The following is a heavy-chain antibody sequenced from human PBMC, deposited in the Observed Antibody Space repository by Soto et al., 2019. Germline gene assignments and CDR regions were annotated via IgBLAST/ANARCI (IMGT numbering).Heavy chain of an antibody. J-gene: IGHJ5*02. CDR1: GGTFSSYA. V-gene: IGHV1-69*13. D-gene: IGHD3-10*01. CDR3: ANYYGSGSYSWDSRNWFDP. Sequence: SVKVSCKASGGTFSSYAISWVRQAPGQGLEWMGGIIPIFGTANYAQKFQGRVTITADESTSTAYMELSSLRSEDTAMYYCANYYGSGSYSWDSRNWFDPWGQGTLVTVSS. CDR2: IIPIFGTA.